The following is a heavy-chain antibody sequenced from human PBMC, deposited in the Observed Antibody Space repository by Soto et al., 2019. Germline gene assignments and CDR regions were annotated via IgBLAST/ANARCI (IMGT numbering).Heavy chain of an antibody. V-gene: IGHV3-21*01. Sequence: EVQLVESGGGLVKPGGSLRLSCAASGFTFSSYSMNWVRQAPGKGLEWVSSISSSSSYIYYADSVKGRFTISRDNAKNSLYQQMNSLRAEDTAVYYCARDRYGGSSWSEDYYYGMDVWGQVTTVTVSS. D-gene: IGHD6-13*01. CDR3: ARDRYGGSSWSEDYYYGMDV. CDR2: ISSSSSYI. CDR1: GFTFSSYS. J-gene: IGHJ6*02.